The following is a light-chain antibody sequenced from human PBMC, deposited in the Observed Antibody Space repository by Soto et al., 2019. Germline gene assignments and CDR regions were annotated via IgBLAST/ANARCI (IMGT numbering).Light chain of an antibody. CDR2: DAV. CDR3: QQRHNWPYT. J-gene: IGKJ2*01. Sequence: EIVLTQSPGTLSLSPGERATLSCRASQSVSSFLGWYQQKPDQAPRLLIYDAVKRATGIPGRFSGSASGTDFTLTISSLEPEDFAVYYCQQRHNWPYTFGQGTKLEI. V-gene: IGKV3-11*01. CDR1: QSVSSF.